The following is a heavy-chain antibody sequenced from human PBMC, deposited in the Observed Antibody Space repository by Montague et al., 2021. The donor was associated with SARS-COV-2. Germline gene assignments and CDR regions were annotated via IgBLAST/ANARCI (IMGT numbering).Heavy chain of an antibody. Sequence: SETLSLTCALYGGSFSGYYWSWIRQPPGKGLEWIGEINHSGSTNYNPSLKSRVTISVDTSKNQFSLKLSSVTAADTAVYYCAIPMVRGFSRAFDIWGQGTMVTVSS. CDR3: AIPMVRGFSRAFDI. D-gene: IGHD3-10*01. J-gene: IGHJ3*02. V-gene: IGHV4-34*01. CDR2: INHSGST. CDR1: GGSFSGYY.